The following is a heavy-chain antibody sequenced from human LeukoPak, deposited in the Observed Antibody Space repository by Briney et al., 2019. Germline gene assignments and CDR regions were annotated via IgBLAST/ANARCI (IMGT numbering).Heavy chain of an antibody. CDR1: GGSISSSSYY. D-gene: IGHD6-19*01. V-gene: IGHV4-39*01. J-gene: IGHJ4*02. CDR2: IYYSGST. Sequence: PSETLSLTCTVSGGSISSSSYYWGWIRQPPGKGLEWIGSIYYSGSTYYNPSLKSRVTISVDTSKNQFSLKLSSATAADTAVYYCARQSNGIAVAGFDYWGQGTLVTVSS. CDR3: ARQSNGIAVAGFDY.